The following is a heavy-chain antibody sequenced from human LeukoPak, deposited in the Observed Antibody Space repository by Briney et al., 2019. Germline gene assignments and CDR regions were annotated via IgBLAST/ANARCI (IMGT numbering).Heavy chain of an antibody. V-gene: IGHV4-59*08. CDR1: GGPISGYY. D-gene: IGHD1-14*01. CDR2: IYYTGGT. J-gene: IGHJ4*02. Sequence: SETLSLTCTVSGGPISGYYWSWVRQPPGKGLEWIGYIYYTGGTNYSPSLKSRVTISVDTSKNQISLKLSSVTAADTAVYYCARHVYGAGPHYWGQGTLVTVSS. CDR3: ARHVYGAGPHY.